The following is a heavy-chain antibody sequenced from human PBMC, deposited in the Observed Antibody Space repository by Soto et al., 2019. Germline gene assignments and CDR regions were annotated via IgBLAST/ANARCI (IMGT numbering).Heavy chain of an antibody. CDR1: GFPFSSYG. Sequence: GGSLRLSCAASGFPFSSYGMHWVRQAPGKGLEWVAVIWYDGSNKYYADSVKGRFTISRDNSKNTLYLQMNSLRAEDTAVYYCARVGIGYCSSTSCLDYYYGMDVWGQGTTVTVSS. CDR3: ARVGIGYCSSTSCLDYYYGMDV. CDR2: IWYDGSNK. J-gene: IGHJ6*02. D-gene: IGHD2-2*01. V-gene: IGHV3-33*01.